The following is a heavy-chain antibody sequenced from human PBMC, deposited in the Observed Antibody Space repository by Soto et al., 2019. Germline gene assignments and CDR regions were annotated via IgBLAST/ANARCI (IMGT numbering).Heavy chain of an antibody. V-gene: IGHV1-3*01. CDR2: INAGNGNT. CDR1: GYTFTSYA. Sequence: QVQLVQSGAEVKKPGASVKVSGKASGYTFTSYAMHWVRQAPGQRLEGMGWINAGNGNTKYSQKFQGRVTITRDTSASTAYMELSSLRSEDTAVYYCARVTGYYAPDYWGQGTLVTVSS. J-gene: IGHJ4*02. D-gene: IGHD3-9*01. CDR3: ARVTGYYAPDY.